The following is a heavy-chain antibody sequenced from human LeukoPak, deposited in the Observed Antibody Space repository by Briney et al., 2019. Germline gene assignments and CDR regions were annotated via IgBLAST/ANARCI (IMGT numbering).Heavy chain of an antibody. D-gene: IGHD1-26*01. CDR3: ARDEGGSLGYC. CDR2: INPNSGGT. Sequence: ASVKVSCKVSGYTLTELSMHWVRQAPGQGLEWMGWINPNSGGTNYAQKFQGRVTMTRDTSISTAYMELSRQRSDDTAVYYCARDEGGSLGYCWGQGTLVTVSS. V-gene: IGHV1-2*02. CDR1: GYTLTELS. J-gene: IGHJ4*02.